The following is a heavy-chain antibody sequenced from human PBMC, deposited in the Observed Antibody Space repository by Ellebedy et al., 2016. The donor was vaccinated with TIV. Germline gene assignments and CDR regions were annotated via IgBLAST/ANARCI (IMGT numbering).Heavy chain of an antibody. J-gene: IGHJ4*02. CDR2: IKQDGSEK. CDR3: AGGSGNDY. Sequence: GGSLRLSXAVSGFTFSNYWMTWVRQAPGKGLEWVANIKQDGSEKYYVDSVKGRFTISRDNAKDSLYLQMNSLRVEDTVVYYCAGGSGNDYWGQGTLVTVSS. V-gene: IGHV3-7*01. D-gene: IGHD1-1*01. CDR1: GFTFSNYW.